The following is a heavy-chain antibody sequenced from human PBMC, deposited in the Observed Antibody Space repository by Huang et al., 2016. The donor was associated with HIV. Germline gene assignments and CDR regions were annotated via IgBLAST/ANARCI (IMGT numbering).Heavy chain of an antibody. CDR3: ATKASAMDI. D-gene: IGHD1-7*01. CDR2: RKQDGSEK. V-gene: IGHV3-7*01. CDR1: TATFNAYC. J-gene: IGHJ6*02. Sequence: LVEAGGGVVKPGGSWGLPWAGSTATFNAYCMSWVRQRPGQGVEGVANRKQDGSEKYYMDSVEGRFNISRDNVKKLLFLEMNNLRVADTAVYYCATKASAMDIWGQGTTVIVSS.